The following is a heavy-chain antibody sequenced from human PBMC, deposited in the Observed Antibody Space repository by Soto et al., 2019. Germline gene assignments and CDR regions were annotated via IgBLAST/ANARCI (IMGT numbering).Heavy chain of an antibody. J-gene: IGHJ3*02. V-gene: IGHV1-46*01. Sequence: ASVKVSCKASGYTFTSYYMHWVRQAPGQGLEWMGIINPSGGSTSYAQKFQGRVTMTRDTSTSTVYMELSSLRSEDTAVYYCARSWYVDTAMVFGNLLPSEQYSADI. CDR3: ARSWYVDTAMVFGNLLPSEQYSADI. CDR2: INPSGGST. D-gene: IGHD5-18*01. CDR1: GYTFTSYY.